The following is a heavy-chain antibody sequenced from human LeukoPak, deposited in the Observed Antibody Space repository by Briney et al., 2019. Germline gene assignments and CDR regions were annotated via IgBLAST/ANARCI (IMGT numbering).Heavy chain of an antibody. V-gene: IGHV4-59*08. D-gene: IGHD5-18*01. CDR2: IYYSGST. J-gene: IGHJ5*02. CDR3: ARHAPYSYGYSNWFDP. Sequence: SETLSLTCTVSGGSISSYYWSWIRQPPGKGLEWIGYIYYSGSTNYNPSLKSRVTISVDTSKNQFSLKLSSVTAADTAVYYCARHAPYSYGYSNWFDPWGQGTLVAVSS. CDR1: GGSISSYY.